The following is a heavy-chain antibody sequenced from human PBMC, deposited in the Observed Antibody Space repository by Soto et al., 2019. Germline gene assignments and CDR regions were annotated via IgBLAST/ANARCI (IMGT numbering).Heavy chain of an antibody. Sequence: SETLSLTCTVSGGSVNSGGYHWSWIRQHPGKGLEWIGDIYYSGSTYYNPSLKSRVAISIDTSTNHFSLHLSALTAADTAVYYCARAPIPNWNYYGMDVWGQGTTVTVYS. D-gene: IGHD1-1*01. V-gene: IGHV4-31*03. J-gene: IGHJ6*02. CDR3: ARAPIPNWNYYGMDV. CDR2: IYYSGST. CDR1: GGSVNSGGYH.